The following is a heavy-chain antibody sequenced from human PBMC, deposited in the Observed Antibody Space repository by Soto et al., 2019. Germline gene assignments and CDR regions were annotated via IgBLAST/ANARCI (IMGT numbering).Heavy chain of an antibody. D-gene: IGHD6-13*01. CDR2: IVVGSGNT. CDR3: AAVPAAAFYFDY. V-gene: IGHV1-58*01. CDR1: GFTFTSSA. J-gene: IGHJ4*02. Sequence: ASVKVSCKASGFTFTSSAVQWVRQARGQRLEWIGWIVVGSGNTNYAQKFQERVTITRDMSTSTAYMELSSLRSEDTAVYYCAAVPAAAFYFDYWGQGTLVTVSS.